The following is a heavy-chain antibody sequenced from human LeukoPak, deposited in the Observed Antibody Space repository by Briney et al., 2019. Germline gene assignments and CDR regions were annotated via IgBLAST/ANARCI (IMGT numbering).Heavy chain of an antibody. D-gene: IGHD5-18*01. V-gene: IGHV4-61*01. Sequence: PSETLSLTCTVSGGSISSSSYYWSWTRQPPGKGLEWIGYIYYSGSTNYNPSLKSRVTISVDTSKNQFSLKLSSVTAADTAVYYCARDLNEYSYGLERSWFDPWGQGTLVTVSS. J-gene: IGHJ5*02. CDR1: GGSISSSSYY. CDR2: IYYSGST. CDR3: ARDLNEYSYGLERSWFDP.